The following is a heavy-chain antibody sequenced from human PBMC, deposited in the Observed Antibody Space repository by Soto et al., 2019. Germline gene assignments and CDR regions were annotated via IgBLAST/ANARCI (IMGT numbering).Heavy chain of an antibody. V-gene: IGHV4-59*01. J-gene: IGHJ6*02. CDR3: AGDTYGLDV. CDR2: IHYSGTT. Sequence: QVQMQESGPGLVKPSETLSLTCTVSGASINNYYCIWVRQPPGKGLEWIGSIHYSGTTHYNPSLESRVTISRDAARNQFSLRLRSVTAADAAVYYCAGDTYGLDVWGQGTTVTVSS. CDR1: GASINNYY.